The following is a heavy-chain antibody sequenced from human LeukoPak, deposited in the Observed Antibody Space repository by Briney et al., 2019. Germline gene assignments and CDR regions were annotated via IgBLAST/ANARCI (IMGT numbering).Heavy chain of an antibody. CDR2: INTDGSST. Sequence: PGGSLRLSCAASGFIFNDYATHWVRQAPGKGLVWVSRINTDGSSTSYADSVKGRFTISRDNAKNTLYLQMNSLRAEDTAVYYCARESGVAAALDLWGQGTLVTVSS. V-gene: IGHV3-74*01. CDR1: GFIFNDYA. CDR3: ARESGVAAALDL. J-gene: IGHJ5*02. D-gene: IGHD6-13*01.